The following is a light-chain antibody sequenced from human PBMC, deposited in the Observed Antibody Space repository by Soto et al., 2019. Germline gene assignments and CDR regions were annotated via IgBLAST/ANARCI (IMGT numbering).Light chain of an antibody. CDR3: MQSTQLPPT. CDR2: EVS. V-gene: IGKV2D-29*02. CDR1: QSLLHITGETF. J-gene: IGKJ5*01. Sequence: DVVMTQTPLSLSVAPGQPASISCKSSQSLLHITGETFLFWYLQKPGQSPQLLIYEVSTRVSGVPNRCSGSGAGTDFTLEIRRVETDDVVIYYCMQSTQLPPTFGQGTRLDIE.